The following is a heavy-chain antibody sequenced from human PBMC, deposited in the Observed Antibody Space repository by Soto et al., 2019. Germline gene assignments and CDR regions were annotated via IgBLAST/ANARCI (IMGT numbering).Heavy chain of an antibody. CDR1: GYSLTSYW. Sequence: GESLKISCKGSGYSLTSYWIGWVRQMPGKGLEWMGIIYPGDSDTRYSPSFQGQVTISADKSISTAYLQWSSLKASDTAMYYCARRGAVAGDYYYGMDVWGQGTTVTVSS. J-gene: IGHJ6*02. V-gene: IGHV5-51*01. D-gene: IGHD6-19*01. CDR3: ARRGAVAGDYYYGMDV. CDR2: IYPGDSDT.